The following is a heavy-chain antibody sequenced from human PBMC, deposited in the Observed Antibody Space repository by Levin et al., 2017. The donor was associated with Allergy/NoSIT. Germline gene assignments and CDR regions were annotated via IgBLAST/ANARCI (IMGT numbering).Heavy chain of an antibody. CDR2: IIPIFGTT. J-gene: IGHJ5*01. D-gene: IGHD6-13*01. CDR3: ARGTYSSTWYGRSSPYNWFDS. V-gene: IGHV1-69*01. Sequence: KISCKASGGTLSSYAINWVRQAPGQGLEWMGGIIPIFGTTSHAQKFQGRVTITADESTNTAHMELSSLRSDDTAVYYCARGTYSSTWYGRSSPYNWFDSWGQGTLVTVSS. CDR1: GGTLSSYA.